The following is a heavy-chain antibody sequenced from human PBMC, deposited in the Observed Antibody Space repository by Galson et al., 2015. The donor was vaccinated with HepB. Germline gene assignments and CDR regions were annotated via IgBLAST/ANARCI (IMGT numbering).Heavy chain of an antibody. J-gene: IGHJ4*02. D-gene: IGHD1-26*01. CDR1: GFTFSSYS. CDR2: ISTSSGNI. Sequence: SLRLSCAASGFTFSSYSMNWVRQAPGKGLEWVSYISTSSGNIYYADSVKGRFTISRDNAKNSLYLQMNSLRAEDTAVYYCARRISGSYLSFDYWGQGTLVTVSS. CDR3: ARRISGSYLSFDY. V-gene: IGHV3-48*04.